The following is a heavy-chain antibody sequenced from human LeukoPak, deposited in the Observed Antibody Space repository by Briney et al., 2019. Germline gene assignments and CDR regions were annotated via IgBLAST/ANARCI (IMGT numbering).Heavy chain of an antibody. CDR2: IWYDGSNK. V-gene: IGHV3-33*01. Sequence: PGRSLRLSCPASGFTFSSYGMHWVRQAPGKGLEWVAVIWYDGSNKYYADSVKGRFTISRDNSKNTLYLQMNSLRAEDTAVYYCARAGPETYYYGMDVWGQGTTVTVSS. J-gene: IGHJ6*02. CDR1: GFTFSSYG. CDR3: ARAGPETYYYGMDV.